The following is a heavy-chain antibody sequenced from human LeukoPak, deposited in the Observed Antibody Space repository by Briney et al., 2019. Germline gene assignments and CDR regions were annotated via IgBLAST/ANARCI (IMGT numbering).Heavy chain of an antibody. J-gene: IGHJ4*02. CDR2: ISSSGSTI. CDR1: GFTFSSYE. Sequence: GGSLRLSCAASGFTFSSYEMNWVRQAPGKGLEWVSYISSSGSTIYYADSVKGRFTISRDNAKSSLYLQMNSLRAEDTAVYYCARDFWGSYVWGSYRFAFDYWGQGTLVTVSS. D-gene: IGHD3-16*02. V-gene: IGHV3-48*03. CDR3: ARDFWGSYVWGSYRFAFDY.